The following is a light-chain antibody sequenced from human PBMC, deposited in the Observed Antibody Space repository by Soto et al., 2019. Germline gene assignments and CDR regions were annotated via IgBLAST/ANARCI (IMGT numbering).Light chain of an antibody. CDR1: QDISNS. CDR2: KAS. J-gene: IGKJ1*01. V-gene: IGKV1-5*03. Sequence: DIQMTQSPSSLSASVGDRVTVTCQASQDISNSLNWYQHKPGEAPRLLIYKASTLKSGVPSRFSGSGSGTEFTLTISSLQPDDFATYYCQHYNSYSEAFGQGTKVDI. CDR3: QHYNSYSEA.